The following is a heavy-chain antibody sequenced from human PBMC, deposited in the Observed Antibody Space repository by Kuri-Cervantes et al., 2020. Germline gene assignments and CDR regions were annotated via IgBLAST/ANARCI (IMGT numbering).Heavy chain of an antibody. CDR1: GFTFSSYA. D-gene: IGHD2-8*01. Sequence: GESLKISCAASGFTFSSYAMSWVRQAPGKGLEWVSAISGSGGSTYYADSVKGRFTISRDNAKNSLYLQMNSLRAEDTALYHCARLYCTNGVCFYYFDYWGQGTLVTVSS. CDR2: ISGSGGST. CDR3: ARLYCTNGVCFYYFDY. J-gene: IGHJ4*02. V-gene: IGHV3-23*01.